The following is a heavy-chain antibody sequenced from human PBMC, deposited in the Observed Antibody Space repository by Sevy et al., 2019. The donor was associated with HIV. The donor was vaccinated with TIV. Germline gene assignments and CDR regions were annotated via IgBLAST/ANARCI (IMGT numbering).Heavy chain of an antibody. J-gene: IGHJ4*02. CDR3: VRGTYDFWSGYYNGHNY. D-gene: IGHD3-3*01. CDR1: GFTFSGYW. Sequence: GGSLRLSCTASGFTFSGYWMAWVRQAPGKGLEWVANINQDGSEMFFVDSVKGRFTISRDNAKNLVYLQMNSLRDDDTAVYYCVRGTYDFWSGYYNGHNYWGQGTLVTVSS. CDR2: INQDGSEM. V-gene: IGHV3-7*03.